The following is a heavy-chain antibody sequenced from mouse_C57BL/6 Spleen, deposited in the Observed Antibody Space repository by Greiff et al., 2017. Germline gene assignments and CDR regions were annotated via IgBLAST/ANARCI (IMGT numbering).Heavy chain of an antibody. CDR2: ISYDGSN. CDR1: GYSITSGYY. V-gene: IGHV3-6*01. Sequence: ESGPGLVKPSQSLSLTCSVTGYSITSGYYWNWIRQFPGNKLEWMGYISYDGSNNYNPSLKNRISITRDTSKNQFFLKLNSVTTEDTATYYCARGGAQASFAYWGQGTLVTVSA. CDR3: ARGGAQASFAY. D-gene: IGHD3-2*02. J-gene: IGHJ3*01.